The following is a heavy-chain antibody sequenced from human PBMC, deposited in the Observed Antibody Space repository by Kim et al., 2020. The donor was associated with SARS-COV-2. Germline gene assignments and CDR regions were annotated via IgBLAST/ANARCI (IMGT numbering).Heavy chain of an antibody. CDR2: IDPSDSYT. V-gene: IGHV5-10-1*01. D-gene: IGHD2-2*01. CDR1: GYSFTSYW. Sequence: GESLKISCKGSGYSFTSYWISWVRQMPGKGLEWMGRIDPSDSYTNYSPSFQGHVTISADKSISTAYLQWSSLKASDTAMYYCARHGGYCSSTSCYAFVTWGQGTLVTVSS. CDR3: ARHGGYCSSTSCYAFVT. J-gene: IGHJ4*02.